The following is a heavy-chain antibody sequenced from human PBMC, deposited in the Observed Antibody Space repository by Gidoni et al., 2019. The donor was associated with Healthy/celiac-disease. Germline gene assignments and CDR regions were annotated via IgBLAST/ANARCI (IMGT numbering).Heavy chain of an antibody. D-gene: IGHD4-17*01. CDR1: GASISSYY. CDR3: ARGDDYGDLPVTNGMDV. Sequence: QVQLQESGPGLLKPSEPLSPTCTVPGASISSYYWSWIRQPAGKGLEWIGRIYTSGSTNYNPSLKSRVTMSVDTSKNQFYLKLGSVTAADTAVYYCARGDDYGDLPVTNGMDVWGQGTTVTVSS. V-gene: IGHV4-4*07. CDR2: IYTSGST. J-gene: IGHJ6*02.